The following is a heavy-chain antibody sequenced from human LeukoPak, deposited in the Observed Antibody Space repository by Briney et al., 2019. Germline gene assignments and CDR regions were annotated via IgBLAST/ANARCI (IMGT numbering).Heavy chain of an antibody. V-gene: IGHV4-4*02. CDR2: IYHSGST. CDR1: GFTVSSNY. CDR3: AAFVTIFGVVIQDY. D-gene: IGHD3-3*01. J-gene: IGHJ4*02. Sequence: GSLRLSCAASGFTVSSNYMSWVRQPPGKGLEWIGEIYHSGSTNYNPSLKSRVTISVDKSKNQFSLKLSSVTAADTAVYYCAAFVTIFGVVIQDYWGQGTLVTVSS.